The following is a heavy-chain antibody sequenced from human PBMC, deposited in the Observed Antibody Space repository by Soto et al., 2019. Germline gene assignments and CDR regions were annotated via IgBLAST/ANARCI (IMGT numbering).Heavy chain of an antibody. J-gene: IGHJ4*02. CDR3: ARGEKDFWSGYYTGFDY. V-gene: IGHV4-30-4*01. D-gene: IGHD3-3*01. CDR2: IYYSGSA. CDR1: GGSISSGDYY. Sequence: SETLSLTCTVSGGSISSGDYYWSWIRQPPGKGLEWIGYIYYSGSAYYNPSLKSRVTISVDTSKNQFSLKLSSVTAADTAVYYCARGEKDFWSGYYTGFDYWGQGTLVTVSS.